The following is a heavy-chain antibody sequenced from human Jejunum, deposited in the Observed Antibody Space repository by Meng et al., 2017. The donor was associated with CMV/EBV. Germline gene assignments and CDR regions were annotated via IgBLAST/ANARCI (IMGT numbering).Heavy chain of an antibody. Sequence: QGQLVQSGDDVKKPGASVKVFCKASGYTFTSDGISWVRQAPGQGLEWMGWISAYNGNTNYAQKLQGRVTMTTDTSTSTAYMELRSLRSDDTAVYYCAASSSSWYQNWFDPWGQRTLVTVSS. V-gene: IGHV1-18*01. CDR1: GYTFTSDG. CDR2: ISAYNGNT. CDR3: AASSSSWYQNWFDP. J-gene: IGHJ5*02. D-gene: IGHD6-13*01.